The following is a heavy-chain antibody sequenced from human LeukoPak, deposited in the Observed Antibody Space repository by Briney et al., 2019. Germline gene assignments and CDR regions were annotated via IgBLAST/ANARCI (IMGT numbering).Heavy chain of an antibody. CDR2: IYYSGST. D-gene: IGHD3-22*01. Sequence: SETLSLTCTVSGGSISSYYWSWIRQPPGKGLEWIGYIYYSGSTNYNPSLKGRVTISVDTFKNQFSLKLSSVTAADTAVYYCARDGDYDDAFDIWGQGTMVTVSS. J-gene: IGHJ3*02. V-gene: IGHV4-59*01. CDR3: ARDGDYDDAFDI. CDR1: GGSISSYY.